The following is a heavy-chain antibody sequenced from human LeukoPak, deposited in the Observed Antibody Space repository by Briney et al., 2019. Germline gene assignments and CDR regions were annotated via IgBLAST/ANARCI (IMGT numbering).Heavy chain of an antibody. D-gene: IGHD6-13*01. CDR3: ARGTGYSSSWPIDY. CDR2: IYTSGST. CDR1: GGSISSGSYY. Sequence: LRLSCAASGGSISSGSYYWGWIRQPAGKGLEWIGRIYTSGSTNYNPSLKSRVTISVDTSKNQFSLKLSSVTAADTAVYYCARGTGYSSSWPIDYWGQGTLVTVSS. J-gene: IGHJ4*02. V-gene: IGHV4-61*02.